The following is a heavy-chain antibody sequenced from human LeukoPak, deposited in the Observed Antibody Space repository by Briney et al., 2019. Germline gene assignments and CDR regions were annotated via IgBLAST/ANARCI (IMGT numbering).Heavy chain of an antibody. D-gene: IGHD3-10*01. CDR1: GYSFTSYW. J-gene: IGHJ3*02. V-gene: IGHV5-51*01. CDR2: IYPGDSDT. CDR3: ARHALWFGEYGAFDI. Sequence: GESLKISCKGSGYSFTSYWIGWVRQMPGKGLEWMGIIYPGDSDTRYSPSFQGQVTISADKSISTAYLQWSSLKASDTAMYYCARHALWFGEYGAFDIWGQGTMVTVSS.